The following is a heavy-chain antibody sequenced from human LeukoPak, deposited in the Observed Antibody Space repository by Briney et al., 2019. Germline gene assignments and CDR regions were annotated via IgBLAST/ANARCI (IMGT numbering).Heavy chain of an antibody. Sequence: SGTLSLTCTVSGDSITSSYWSWIRQPPGKGLEWIGYVYYTGNTDYNPSLRSRVAVSLDTSKSHFTLSLRSVAAADTAVYYCARHPFSNPFDFWGRGILVTVSS. CDR3: ARHPFSNPFDF. CDR1: GDSITSSY. D-gene: IGHD1-14*01. V-gene: IGHV4-59*08. CDR2: VYYTGNT. J-gene: IGHJ4*02.